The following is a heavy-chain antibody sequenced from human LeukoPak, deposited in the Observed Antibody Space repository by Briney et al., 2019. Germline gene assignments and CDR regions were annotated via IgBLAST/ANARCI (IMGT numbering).Heavy chain of an antibody. CDR1: GFTFSSYA. J-gene: IGHJ3*02. D-gene: IGHD4-17*01. Sequence: GGSLRLSCAASGFTFSSYAMHWVRQAPGKGLVWVAVISYDGSNKYYVDSVKGRFTISRDNSKNTLYLQMNSLRAEDTAVYYCARDSAPYGGPDDYGDEPTNDAFDIWGQGTMVTVSS. CDR2: ISYDGSNK. V-gene: IGHV3-30*04. CDR3: ARDSAPYGGPDDYGDEPTNDAFDI.